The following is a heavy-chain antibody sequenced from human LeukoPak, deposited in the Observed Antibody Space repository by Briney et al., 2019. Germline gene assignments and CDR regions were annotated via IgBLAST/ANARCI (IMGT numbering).Heavy chain of an antibody. CDR1: GFTFNSYW. J-gene: IGHJ4*02. Sequence: GGSLRLSCAASGFTFNSYWMNWVRQAPGKGLEWVANINQDGSEKSYVDSVKGRFTISRDSAKNSLYLQMNSLRAEDTAVYYCAGMGAPLLWGQGTLVTVSS. CDR2: INQDGSEK. CDR3: AGMGAPLL. V-gene: IGHV3-7*01. D-gene: IGHD1-26*01.